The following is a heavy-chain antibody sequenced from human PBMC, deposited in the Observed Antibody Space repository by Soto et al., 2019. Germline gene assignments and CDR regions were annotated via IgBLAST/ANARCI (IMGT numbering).Heavy chain of an antibody. CDR1: GGSISSYY. D-gene: IGHD3-10*01. V-gene: IGHV4-59*08. Sequence: PSETLSLTCTVSGGSISSYYWSWTRQPPGKGLEWIGYIYYSGSTNYNPSLKSRVTISVDTSKNQFSLKLSSVTAADTAVYYCARHSESYYRMYHWFQPSGQGPLVTVSS. J-gene: IGHJ5*02. CDR2: IYYSGST. CDR3: ARHSESYYRMYHWFQP.